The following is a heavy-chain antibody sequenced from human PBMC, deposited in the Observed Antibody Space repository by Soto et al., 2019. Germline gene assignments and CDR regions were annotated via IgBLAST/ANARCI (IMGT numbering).Heavy chain of an antibody. D-gene: IGHD2-15*01. CDR1: RDMFTYSF. V-gene: IGHV1-46*01. J-gene: IGHJ6*02. Sequence: ASVKVSCKASRDMFTYSFLHWVRQAPGQGLEWMGITNPHGRTTDYAQKFQGRVTITADESTSTAYMELSSLRSEDTAVYYCARDHGYCSGGSCYYYYGMDVWGQGTTVTVSS. CDR3: ARDHGYCSGGSCYYYYGMDV. CDR2: TNPHGRTT.